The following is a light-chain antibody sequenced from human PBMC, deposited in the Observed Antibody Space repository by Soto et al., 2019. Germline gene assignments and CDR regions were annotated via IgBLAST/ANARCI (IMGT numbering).Light chain of an antibody. CDR3: QQDYSIPYH. CDR2: GAS. J-gene: IGKJ2*01. CDR1: GNMLDCSSKRAS. V-gene: IGKV4-1*01. Sequence: DIIVTQSPDSLAVSLCDRGSIHCKCSGNMLDCSSKRASLGWYQQKQGQSPRPFIFGASKRESGVTERFVRRGSGTDFNLTISSLQAEDVAVYHCQQDYSIPYHFGPGTKVDMK.